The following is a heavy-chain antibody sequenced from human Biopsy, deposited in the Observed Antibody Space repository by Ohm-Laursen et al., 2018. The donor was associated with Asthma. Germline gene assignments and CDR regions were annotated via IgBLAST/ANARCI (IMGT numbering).Heavy chain of an antibody. J-gene: IGHJ4*02. CDR1: GFTFSHYN. V-gene: IGHV3-21*06. CDR2: ITDTSRYI. Sequence: SLRLSCAASGFTFSHYNMNWVLQAPGKGLEWVSSITDTSRYIKYADSVKGRFTISRDNAKNSLYLQMNSLRAEDTAVYYCAKDRVAGRSYYFDYWGQGSLVSVSS. D-gene: IGHD6-13*01. CDR3: AKDRVAGRSYYFDY.